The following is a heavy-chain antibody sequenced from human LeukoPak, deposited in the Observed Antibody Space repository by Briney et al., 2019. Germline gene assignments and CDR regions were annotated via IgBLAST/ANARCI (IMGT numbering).Heavy chain of an antibody. CDR3: ARGVGAGTSYYFDY. CDR2: INPNSGGT. Sequence: ASVKVSCKASGYTFTGHYLHWMRQAPGQGLEWMGWINPNSGGTNYAQKFQGRVTMTRDTSISTAYMELSRLRSDDTAVYYCARGVGAGTSYYFDYWGQGTLVTVSS. V-gene: IGHV1-2*02. J-gene: IGHJ4*02. D-gene: IGHD6-19*01. CDR1: GYTFTGHY.